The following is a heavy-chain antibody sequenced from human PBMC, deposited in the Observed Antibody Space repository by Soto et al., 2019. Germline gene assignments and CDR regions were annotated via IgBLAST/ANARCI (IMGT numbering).Heavy chain of an antibody. CDR1: GDTFTDYY. D-gene: IGHD2-21*02. CDR3: ARGGHVVVVTAALDY. V-gene: IGHV1-46*01. CDR2: VNPSGGHT. Sequence: QVQLMQSGAEVKKPGASVKDSCKASGDTFTDYYIHWVRQAPGQGLEWMGTVNPSGGHTTYAQHFLGRVTMTRDTSTSRLYMELTSLTSDDTAIYYCARGGHVVVVTAALDYWGQGTLVTVSS. J-gene: IGHJ4*02.